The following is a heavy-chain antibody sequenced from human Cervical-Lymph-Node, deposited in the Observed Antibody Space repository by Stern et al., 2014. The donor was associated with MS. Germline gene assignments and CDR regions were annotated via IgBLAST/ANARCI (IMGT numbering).Heavy chain of an antibody. J-gene: IGHJ4*02. V-gene: IGHV4-4*07. CDR3: ARGRHTAMVTSGRYFDL. CDR1: GAPIKNFY. D-gene: IGHD5-18*01. Sequence: QVQLQESGPGRVQPSETLSLTCTVSGAPIKNFYWNWIRQPPEKGLEWIGHMSNSGSTYYDPSLKSRVTMSMDASKQQFSLRLTSVTAVDTAVYFCARGRHTAMVTSGRYFDLWGQGTLVTVSS. CDR2: MSNSGST.